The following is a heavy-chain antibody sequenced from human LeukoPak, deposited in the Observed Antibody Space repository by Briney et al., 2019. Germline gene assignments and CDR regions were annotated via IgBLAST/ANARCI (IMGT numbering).Heavy chain of an antibody. Sequence: GGSLRLSCAASGFTFRSYAMSWVRQAPGKGLEWVSAISGSGGSTYYADSVKGRFTISRDNSKNTLYLQMNSLRAEDTAVYYCAKDVESDIVVVVAAAFDIWGQGTMVTVSS. V-gene: IGHV3-23*01. D-gene: IGHD2-15*01. CDR3: AKDVESDIVVVVAAAFDI. J-gene: IGHJ3*02. CDR2: ISGSGGST. CDR1: GFTFRSYA.